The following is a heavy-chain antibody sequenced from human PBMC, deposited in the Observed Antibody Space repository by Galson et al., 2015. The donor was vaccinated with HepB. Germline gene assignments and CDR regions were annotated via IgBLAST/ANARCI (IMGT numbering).Heavy chain of an antibody. CDR2: IRWNSGSI. V-gene: IGHV3-9*01. J-gene: IGHJ5*02. D-gene: IGHD2/OR15-2a*01. CDR3: AKDNGVVYERGGWFDP. CDR1: GFTFDPYA. Sequence: SLRPACAASGFTFDPYAMHWVRQVPGKGLEWVSGIRWNSGSIGYADSGKRRFPISRDNAKNSLYLHMNSLRAEDTALYYCAKDNGVVYERGGWFDPWGQGTLVTVSS.